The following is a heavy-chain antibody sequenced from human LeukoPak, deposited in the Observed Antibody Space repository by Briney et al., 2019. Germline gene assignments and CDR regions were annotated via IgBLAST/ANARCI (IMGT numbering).Heavy chain of an antibody. CDR1: GYTFINYA. CDR2: INAHNGDT. CDR3: ARGSTSDWPLEY. J-gene: IGHJ4*02. D-gene: IGHD2-21*02. Sequence: GAPVKVSCKASGYTFINYAIHWVRQAPGQRLEWMGWINAHNGDTKYSQKFQGRVAITRDTSANIVYMELSTLRFGDTAVYYCARGSTSDWPLEYWGRGILVTVSS. V-gene: IGHV1-3*01.